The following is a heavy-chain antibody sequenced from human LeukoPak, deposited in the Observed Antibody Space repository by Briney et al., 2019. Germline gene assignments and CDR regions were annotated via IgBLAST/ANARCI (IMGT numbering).Heavy chain of an antibody. CDR3: ARDARYSSSSPNWYFDL. D-gene: IGHD6-6*01. V-gene: IGHV1-69*05. Sequence: SVKVSCKASGGTFSSYAVSWVRQAPGQGLEWMGGIVPIFGTANYAQKFQGRVTMTRDTSTSTVYMELSGLRSEDTAVYYCARDARYSSSSPNWYFDLWGRGTLVTVSS. CDR2: IVPIFGTA. CDR1: GGTFSSYA. J-gene: IGHJ2*01.